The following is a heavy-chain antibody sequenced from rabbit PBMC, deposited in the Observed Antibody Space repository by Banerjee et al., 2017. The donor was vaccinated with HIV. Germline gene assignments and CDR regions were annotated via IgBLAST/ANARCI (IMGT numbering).Heavy chain of an antibody. Sequence: QQQLEESGGGLVKPGGTLTLTCKASGLDFSSSYYMCWVRQAPGKGLVLIACIVTGSSGSTDFASWAKGRFTIAKTSSTTVTLQMTSLTAAETTTYFCARASSYYWYYFNLWGPGTLVTV. CDR1: GLDFSSSYY. D-gene: IGHD8-1*01. CDR2: IVTGSSGST. V-gene: IGHV1S45*01. J-gene: IGHJ4*01. CDR3: ARASSYYWYYFNL.